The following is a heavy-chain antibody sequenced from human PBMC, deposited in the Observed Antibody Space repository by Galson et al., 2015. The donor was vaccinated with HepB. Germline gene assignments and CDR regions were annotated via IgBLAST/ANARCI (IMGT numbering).Heavy chain of an antibody. CDR2: IDWDDDK. Sequence: PALVKPTQTLTLTCTFSGFSLSTSGMCVSWIRQPPGKALEWLARIDWDDDKYYSTSLKTRLTISKDTSKNQVVLTMTNMDPVDTATYYCARSHSYYYGSGSRYFDLWGRGTLVTVSS. J-gene: IGHJ2*01. CDR1: GFSLSTSGMC. CDR3: ARSHSYYYGSGSRYFDL. V-gene: IGHV2-70*11. D-gene: IGHD3-10*01.